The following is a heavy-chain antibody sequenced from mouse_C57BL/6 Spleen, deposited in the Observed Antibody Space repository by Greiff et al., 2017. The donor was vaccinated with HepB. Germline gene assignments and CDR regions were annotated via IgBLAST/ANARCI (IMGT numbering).Heavy chain of an antibody. CDR1: GYTFTSYT. Sequence: QVQLKQSGAELARPGASVKMSCKASGYTFTSYTMHWVKQRPGQGLEWIGYINPSSGYTKYNQKFKDKATLTADKSSSTAYMQLSSLTSEDSAVYYCARWDYGYYYAMDYWGQGTSVTVSS. D-gene: IGHD1-1*01. CDR3: ARWDYGYYYAMDY. J-gene: IGHJ4*01. CDR2: INPSSGYT. V-gene: IGHV1-4*01.